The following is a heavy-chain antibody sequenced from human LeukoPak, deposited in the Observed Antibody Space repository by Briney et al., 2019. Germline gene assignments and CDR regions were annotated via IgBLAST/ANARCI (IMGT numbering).Heavy chain of an antibody. V-gene: IGHV3-33*01. D-gene: IGHD3-3*01. CDR3: GRDLRSGYLDY. Sequence: PGRTLRLSCAASGFIFNNHGMYWGREAPGTGLEWVAVIYDDGSKEYYADSVKGRFTISRDDSKKMVYLQMNSLRAEDSAVYYCGRDLRSGYLDYWGQGTLVTVSS. CDR2: IYDDGSKE. CDR1: GFIFNNHG. J-gene: IGHJ4*02.